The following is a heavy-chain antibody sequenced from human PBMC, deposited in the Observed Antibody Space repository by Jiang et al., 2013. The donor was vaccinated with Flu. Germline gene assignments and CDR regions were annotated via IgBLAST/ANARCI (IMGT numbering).Heavy chain of an antibody. V-gene: IGHV6-1*01. CDR2: TYYRSKWYN. D-gene: IGHD3-10*01. CDR3: ARDLLSYYGSGYNDAFDI. J-gene: IGHJ3*02. Sequence: EWLGRTYYRSKWYNDYAVSVKSRITINPDTSKNQFSLQLNSVTPEDTAVYYCARDLLSYYGSGYNDAFDIWGQGTMVTVSS.